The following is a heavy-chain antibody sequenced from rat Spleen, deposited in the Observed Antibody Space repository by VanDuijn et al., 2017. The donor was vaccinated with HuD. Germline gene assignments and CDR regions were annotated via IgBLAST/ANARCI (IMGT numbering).Heavy chain of an antibody. V-gene: IGHV1-43*01. CDR2: FITGSGGT. Sequence: QVQLQQSGAELAKPGSSVKTSCKASGYTFTSYYMYLMKQTTGQGLEYIGYFITGSGGTNYNEKFKDNDTLTVDISSSTAFMQLSGLTPDDSAVYYCARAPGIQTGWFTYWGQGTLVTVSS. J-gene: IGHJ3*01. D-gene: IGHD1-4*01. CDR3: ARAPGIQTGWFTY. CDR1: GYTFTSYY.